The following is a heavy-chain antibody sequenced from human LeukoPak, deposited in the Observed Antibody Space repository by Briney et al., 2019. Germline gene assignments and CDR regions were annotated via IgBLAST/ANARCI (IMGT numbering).Heavy chain of an antibody. CDR1: GYTFTGYY. Sequence: ASVKFSCKASGYTFTGYYMHWVRQAPGQGLQWMGWINPNSGGTNYAQKFQGRVTMTRDTSISTAYMELSRLRSDDTAIYYCAREQTYYYGSGSYYPRNFDYWGQGTLVTVSS. CDR3: AREQTYYYGSGSYYPRNFDY. V-gene: IGHV1-2*02. D-gene: IGHD3-10*01. J-gene: IGHJ4*02. CDR2: INPNSGGT.